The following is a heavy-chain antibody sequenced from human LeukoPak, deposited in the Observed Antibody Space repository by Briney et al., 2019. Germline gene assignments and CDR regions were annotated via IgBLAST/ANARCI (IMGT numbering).Heavy chain of an antibody. CDR1: GFTFSSYS. V-gene: IGHV3-21*01. CDR2: ISSSSSYI. Sequence: GGSLRLSCAASGFTFSSYSMNWVRQASGKGLEWVSSISSSSSYIYYADSVKGRFTISRDNAKNSLYLQMNSLRAEDTAVYYCASRIVGATPGSFDYWGQGTLVTVSS. CDR3: ASRIVGATPGSFDY. J-gene: IGHJ4*02. D-gene: IGHD1-26*01.